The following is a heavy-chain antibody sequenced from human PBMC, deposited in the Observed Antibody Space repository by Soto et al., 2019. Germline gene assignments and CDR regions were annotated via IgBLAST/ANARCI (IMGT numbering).Heavy chain of an antibody. D-gene: IGHD3-10*01. CDR3: AKDIVRFASWNAFDI. CDR1: GFTFDDYA. J-gene: IGHJ3*02. CDR2: ISWNSGSI. V-gene: IGHV3-9*01. Sequence: GGSLRLSCAASGFTFDDYAMHWVRQAPGKGLEWVSGISWNSGSIGYADSVKGRFTISRDNAKNSLYLQMNSLRAEDTALYYCAKDIVRFASWNAFDIWGQGTMVTVSS.